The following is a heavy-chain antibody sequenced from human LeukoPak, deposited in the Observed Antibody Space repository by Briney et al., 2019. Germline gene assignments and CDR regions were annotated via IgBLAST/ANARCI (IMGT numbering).Heavy chain of an antibody. D-gene: IGHD2-2*02. J-gene: IGHJ5*02. CDR2: IYYSGST. CDR3: ARVGYIIVVPAAIPHWFDP. V-gene: IGHV4-31*11. CDR1: GRSFSGYY. Sequence: SETLSLTCAVYGRSFSGYYWSWIRQHPGKGLEWIGYIYYSGSTYYNPSLKSRVTISVDTSKNQFSLKLSSVTAADTAVYYCARVGYIIVVPAAIPHWFDPWGQGTLVTVSS.